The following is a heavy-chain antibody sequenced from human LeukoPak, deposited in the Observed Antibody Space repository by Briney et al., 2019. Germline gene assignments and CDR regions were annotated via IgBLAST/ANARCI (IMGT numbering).Heavy chain of an antibody. J-gene: IGHJ5*02. CDR1: GGSISSGDYY. D-gene: IGHD5-12*01. V-gene: IGHV4-30-4*08. CDR2: IYYSGST. Sequence: PSETLSLTCTVSGGSISSGDYYWSWIRQPPGKGLEWIGYIYYSGSTYYNPSLKSRVTISVDTSKNQFSLKLSSVTAADTAVYYCARVLTNSGYDRRRGWFDPWGQGTLVTVSS. CDR3: ARVLTNSGYDRRRGWFDP.